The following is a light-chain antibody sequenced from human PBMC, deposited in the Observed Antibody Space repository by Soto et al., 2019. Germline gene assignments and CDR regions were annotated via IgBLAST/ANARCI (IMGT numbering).Light chain of an antibody. CDR2: DAS. CDR1: QSISSW. V-gene: IGKV1-5*01. CDR3: QQCYSFWT. Sequence: DIQMTQSPSTLSASVGDRVTITCRASQSISSWLAWYQQKPGKAPKLLIYDASSLESGVPSRFSGSGSGTEFTLTISSLQPDDFATYYCQQCYSFWTFGQGTKVDIK. J-gene: IGKJ1*01.